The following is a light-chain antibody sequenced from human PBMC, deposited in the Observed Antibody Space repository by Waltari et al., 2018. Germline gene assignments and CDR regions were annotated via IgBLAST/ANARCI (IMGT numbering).Light chain of an antibody. CDR2: EVS. CDR1: SRDVGGYNY. Sequence: QSALAQPPSASGSPGQSVTISCTGTSRDVGGYNYVSCYQQHPGKAPKLMIYEVSKRPSGVPDRFSGSKSGNTASLTVSGLQAEDEAAYYCSSYAGSNFVVFGGGTKVTVL. CDR3: SSYAGSNFVV. J-gene: IGLJ2*01. V-gene: IGLV2-8*01.